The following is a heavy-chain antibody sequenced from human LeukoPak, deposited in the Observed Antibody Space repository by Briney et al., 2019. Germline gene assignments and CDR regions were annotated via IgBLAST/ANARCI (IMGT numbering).Heavy chain of an antibody. CDR1: GGSFSGYY. D-gene: IGHD5-24*01. CDR2: INHSRST. Sequence: SETLSLTCAVYGGSFSGYYWSWIRQPPGKGLEWIGEINHSRSTNYNPSLKSRVTISVDTSKNQFSLKLSSVTAADTAVYYCARHEVATKDAFDIWGQGTMVTVSS. V-gene: IGHV4-34*01. CDR3: ARHEVATKDAFDI. J-gene: IGHJ3*02.